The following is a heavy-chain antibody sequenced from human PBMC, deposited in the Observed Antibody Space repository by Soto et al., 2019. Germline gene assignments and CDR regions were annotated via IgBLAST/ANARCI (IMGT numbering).Heavy chain of an antibody. CDR2: INHGGRT. V-gene: IGHV4-34*01. J-gene: IGHJ3*01. CDR1: GGSISSYD. CDR3: ARPFRGGAFDL. Sequence: SETLSLTCMVSGGSISSYDWSWSRQAPGKGLEWLGEINHGGRTNYNPSLKSRATMSVDTSKNQFSLKLSSVTAADTAVYYCARPFRGGAFDLWGQGTMVTVSS.